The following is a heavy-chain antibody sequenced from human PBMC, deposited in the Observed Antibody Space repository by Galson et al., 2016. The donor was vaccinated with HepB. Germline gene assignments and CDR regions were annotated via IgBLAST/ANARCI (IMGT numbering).Heavy chain of an antibody. J-gene: IGHJ5*02. V-gene: IGHV1-46*01. CDR1: GYTLTSYY. CDR2: ISPTGGTT. CDR3: ARAPLWGLARFDL. D-gene: IGHD2-21*02. Sequence: SVKVSCKASGYTLTSYYMHWVRQAPGQGLEWMGVISPTGGTTTYAQRFQGRITITRDRSTSTVYMEMSSLRSEDTALYYCARAPLWGLARFDLWGQGTLVTFS.